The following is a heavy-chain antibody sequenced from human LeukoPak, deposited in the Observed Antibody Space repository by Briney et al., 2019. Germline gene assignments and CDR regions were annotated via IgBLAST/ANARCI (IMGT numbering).Heavy chain of an antibody. CDR1: GFTFSDYY. D-gene: IGHD1-1*01. CDR2: ISNGGTII. Sequence: PGGSLRLSCAASGFTFSDYYMSWIRQAPGKGLEWIAYISNGGTIIEYVDSVKGRFTISRDNARNSLYLEMNSLRVEDTAVYYCARDGNRRVTTECFEPWGQGTLVTVSS. CDR3: ARDGNRRVTTECFEP. V-gene: IGHV3-11*01. J-gene: IGHJ5*02.